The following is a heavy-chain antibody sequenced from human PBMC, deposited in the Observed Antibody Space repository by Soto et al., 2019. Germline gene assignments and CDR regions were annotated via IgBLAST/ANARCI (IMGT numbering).Heavy chain of an antibody. CDR1: GFSFTSSA. J-gene: IGHJ4*01. V-gene: IGHV1-58*01. Sequence: SSMKVSCKASGFSFTSSAFQWVRQARGQRLEWIGWIAVGGGYTNYAQRFQDRVTLTRYMSTSTTYTELSRLPSEDPAIDYCAADATAWPQMLPSDQWG. CDR2: IAVGGGYT. CDR3: AADATAWPQMLPSDQ. D-gene: IGHD2-15*01.